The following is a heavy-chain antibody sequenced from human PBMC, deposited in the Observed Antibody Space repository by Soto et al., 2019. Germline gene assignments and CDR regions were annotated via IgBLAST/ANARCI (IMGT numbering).Heavy chain of an antibody. CDR3: ARVGGWLQFGADV. CDR1: GLTFSSYE. Sequence: PGGSLRLSCAASGLTFSSYEMNWVRQAPGKGLEWVSYISRSGSTIYYADSVKGRFTIPRDNSKNSLYLQMISLRAEDTAVYYCARVGGWLQFGADVWGQGTTVTVSS. CDR2: ISRSGSTI. D-gene: IGHD5-12*01. J-gene: IGHJ6*02. V-gene: IGHV3-48*03.